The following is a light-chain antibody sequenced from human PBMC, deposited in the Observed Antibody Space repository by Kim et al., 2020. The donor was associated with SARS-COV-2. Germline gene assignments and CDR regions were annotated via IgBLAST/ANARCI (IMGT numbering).Light chain of an antibody. J-gene: IGKJ2*03. CDR2: GAS. CDR1: QSVSSYY. CDR3: QQYGSSPYS. Sequence: LSPGERAPLSCRARQSVSSYYLAWYQQKPGQAPRLLIYGASSRATGIPDRYSGSGSGTEFTLTISRLEPEDFAVYYCQQYGSSPYSFGQGTKLEIK. V-gene: IGKV3-20*01.